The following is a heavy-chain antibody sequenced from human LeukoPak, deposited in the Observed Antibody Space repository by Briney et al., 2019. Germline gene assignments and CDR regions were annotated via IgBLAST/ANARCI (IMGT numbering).Heavy chain of an antibody. Sequence: GASVKVSCKVSGYTLTELSMHWVRQAPGKGLEWMGGFDPEDGETIYAQKFQGRVTMTEDASTDTAYMELSSLRSEDTAVYYCATDLNYYGSSGYVFDYWGQGTLVTVSS. CDR2: FDPEDGET. CDR1: GYTLTELS. D-gene: IGHD3-22*01. J-gene: IGHJ4*02. CDR3: ATDLNYYGSSGYVFDY. V-gene: IGHV1-24*01.